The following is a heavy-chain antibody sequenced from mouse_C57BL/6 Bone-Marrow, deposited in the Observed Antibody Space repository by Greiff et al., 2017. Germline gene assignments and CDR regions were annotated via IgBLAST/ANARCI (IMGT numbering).Heavy chain of an antibody. D-gene: IGHD1-1*01. CDR2: IYPGDGDT. V-gene: IGHV1-82*01. Sequence: QVQLQQSGPELVKPGASVKISCKASGYAFSSSWMNWVKQRPGKGLEWIGRIYPGDGDTNYNGKFKGKATLTADKSSSTAYMQLSSLTSEDSAVYVCANTVVEYFDVWGTGTTVTVSS. CDR3: ANTVVEYFDV. J-gene: IGHJ1*03. CDR1: GYAFSSSW.